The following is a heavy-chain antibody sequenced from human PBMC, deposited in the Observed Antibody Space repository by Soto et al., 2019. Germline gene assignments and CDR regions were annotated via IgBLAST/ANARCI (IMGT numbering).Heavy chain of an antibody. CDR3: ASLYYYDSSGYPPYDY. CDR2: IYYSGST. CDR1: GGSIRSSSYH. V-gene: IGHV4-39*01. Sequence: SETLSLTCTVSGGSIRSSSYHWGWIRQPPGKGKERIGNIYYSGSTYYNPSLKSRVTISVDTSKNQFSLKLSSVTAADTAVFYCASLYYYDSSGYPPYDYWGQGTLVTVSS. J-gene: IGHJ4*02. D-gene: IGHD3-22*01.